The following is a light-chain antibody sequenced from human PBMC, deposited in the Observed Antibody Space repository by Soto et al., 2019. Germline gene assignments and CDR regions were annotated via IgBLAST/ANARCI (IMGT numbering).Light chain of an antibody. Sequence: QSVLTQPASVSASPGQSITISCTGTDSDVGSHNLVSWYQLHPGKAPKLMIYEVTKRPSGVTNRFSGSKSGNTASLTIAGLQAEDEADYYCCSYAVSNTYLFRNGTKVTVL. CDR2: EVT. J-gene: IGLJ1*01. CDR3: CSYAVSNTYL. V-gene: IGLV2-23*02. CDR1: DSDVGSHNL.